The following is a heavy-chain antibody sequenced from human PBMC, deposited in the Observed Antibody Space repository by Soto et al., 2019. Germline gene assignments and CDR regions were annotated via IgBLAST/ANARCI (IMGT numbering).Heavy chain of an antibody. D-gene: IGHD3-3*01. J-gene: IGHJ5*02. CDR1: GGSFSGYY. V-gene: IGHV4-34*01. Sequence: SETLSLTCAVYGGSFSGYYWSWIRQPPGKGLERIGEINHSGSTNYNPSLKSRVTISVDTSKNQFSLKLSSVTAADTAVYYCARVGTPKPPSYDFWSGYCYGWFDPSGQGTLVAVSS. CDR2: INHSGST. CDR3: ARVGTPKPPSYDFWSGYCYGWFDP.